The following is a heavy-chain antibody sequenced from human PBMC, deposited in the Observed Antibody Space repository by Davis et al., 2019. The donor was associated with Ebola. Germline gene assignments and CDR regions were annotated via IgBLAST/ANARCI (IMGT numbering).Heavy chain of an antibody. Sequence: SVKVSCKASGGTFSSYAISWVRQAPGQGLEWMGGIIPIFGTANYAQTFQGRVTITADESTSTAYMELSSLRAEDTAVYYCARDPRIAVAGGYYYYGMDVWGQGTTVTVSS. CDR3: ARDPRIAVAGGYYYYGMDV. V-gene: IGHV1-69*13. CDR2: IIPIFGTA. D-gene: IGHD6-19*01. CDR1: GGTFSSYA. J-gene: IGHJ6*02.